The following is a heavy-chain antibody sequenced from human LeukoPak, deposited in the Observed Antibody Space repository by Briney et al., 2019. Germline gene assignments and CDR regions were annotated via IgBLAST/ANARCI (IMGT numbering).Heavy chain of an antibody. J-gene: IGHJ6*03. CDR1: GYTFTGYY. CDR3: ARGEFDYGSGSSAYYYYMDV. CDR2: INPNSGGT. Sequence: ASVKVSCKASGYTFTGYYMHWVRQAPGQGPEWMGWINPNSGGTNYAQKFQGRVTMTRDTSISTAYMELSRLRSDDTAVYYCARGEFDYGSGSSAYYYYMDVWGKGTTVTISS. V-gene: IGHV1-2*02. D-gene: IGHD3-10*01.